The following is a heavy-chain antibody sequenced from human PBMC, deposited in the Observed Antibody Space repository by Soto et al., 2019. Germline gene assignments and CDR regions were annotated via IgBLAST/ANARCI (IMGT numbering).Heavy chain of an antibody. V-gene: IGHV3-74*01. CDR2: VNTDGSAT. D-gene: IGHD6-13*01. CDR1: GFTFSRYW. J-gene: IGHJ4*02. CDR3: VRGTSNWYGIDY. Sequence: EVQLVESGGGLVQPGGSLRLSCAVSGFTFSRYWMHWVRQAPGKGLLWVSRVNTDGSATNYADSVEGRFTISRDNAKNTLYLQMNSLRGEERAVYYCVRGTSNWYGIDYWGQGTLVTVSS.